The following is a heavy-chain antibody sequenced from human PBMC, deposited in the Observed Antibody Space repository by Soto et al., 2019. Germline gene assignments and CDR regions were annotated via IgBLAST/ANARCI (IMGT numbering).Heavy chain of an antibody. J-gene: IGHJ4*02. CDR1: GFTFRNYD. V-gene: IGHV3-13*05. CDR2: ISAAGDP. D-gene: IGHD1-26*01. CDR3: VRDRYSGSFSFFDY. Sequence: GGSLRLSCEASGFTFRNYDMHWVRQGTGKGLEWVSGISAAGDPDYADSVEGRFTISRENAKDTLYLQMNRLSAEDTAVYYCVRDRYSGSFSFFDYWGQGALVTVSS.